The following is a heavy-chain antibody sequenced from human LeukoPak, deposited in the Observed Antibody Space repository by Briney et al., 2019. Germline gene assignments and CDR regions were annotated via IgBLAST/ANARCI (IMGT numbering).Heavy chain of an antibody. V-gene: IGHV3-23*01. D-gene: IGHD1-26*01. CDR1: GFTFNTYG. Sequence: GGSLRLSCAASGFTFNTYGMSWVRQAPGKGLEWVSGISGSGGATYHADSVKGRFTVSRDDPHNTLYLQMNSLRVEDTAVYYCASRIVGTPDYFDYWGQGTLVTVSS. CDR2: ISGSGGAT. CDR3: ASRIVGTPDYFDY. J-gene: IGHJ4*02.